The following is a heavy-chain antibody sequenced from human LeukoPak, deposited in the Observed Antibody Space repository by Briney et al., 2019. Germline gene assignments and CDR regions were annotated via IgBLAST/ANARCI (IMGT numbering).Heavy chain of an antibody. CDR3: AKDYSSGWFSGNFDY. J-gene: IGHJ4*02. Sequence: QPGRSLRLSCAASGFTFDDYGVHWVRHAPGKGLEWVSGISWNSGSVGYADSVKGRFTISRDNSKNTLYLQMNSLRAEDTAVYYCAKDYSSGWFSGNFDYWGQGTLVTVSS. CDR1: GFTFDDYG. D-gene: IGHD6-19*01. V-gene: IGHV3-9*01. CDR2: ISWNSGSV.